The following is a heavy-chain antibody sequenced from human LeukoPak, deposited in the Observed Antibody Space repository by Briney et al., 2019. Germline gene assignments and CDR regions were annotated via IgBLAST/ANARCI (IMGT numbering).Heavy chain of an antibody. Sequence: ASVKVSCKASGYTFTSYGISWVRQAPGQGLEWMGWISAYNGNTNYAQKLQGRVTMTTDTSTSTAYMELRSLRSDDTAVYYCARDRRITMVRRVTMFDYWGQGTLVTVSS. V-gene: IGHV1-18*01. D-gene: IGHD3-10*01. CDR1: GYTFTSYG. CDR2: ISAYNGNT. CDR3: ARDRRITMVRRVTMFDY. J-gene: IGHJ4*02.